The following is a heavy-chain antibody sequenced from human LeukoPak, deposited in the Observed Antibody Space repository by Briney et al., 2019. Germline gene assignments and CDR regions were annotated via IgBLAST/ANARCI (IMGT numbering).Heavy chain of an antibody. Sequence: SRTLSLTCTISLVTTSADDVTCIAEPAGPPRKACRGFYSGGTTNSNPSLRRLITMSVDSYKNQSFLKLTSVTAADTAVYYCARQVAIVEPTDPNWFDSWGQGTLVTVSS. CDR3: ARQVAIVEPTDPNWFDS. D-gene: IGHD1-26*01. CDR1: LVTTSADD. J-gene: IGHJ5*01. CDR2: FYSGGTT. V-gene: IGHV4-4*07.